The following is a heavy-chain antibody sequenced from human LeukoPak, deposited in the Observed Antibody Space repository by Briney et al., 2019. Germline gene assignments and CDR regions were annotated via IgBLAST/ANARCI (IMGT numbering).Heavy chain of an antibody. V-gene: IGHV1-3*01. Sequence: ASVKVSCKASGYTFTSYAMHWVRQAPGQRLEWMGWINAGNGNTKYSQKFQGRVTITRDTSASTAYMELSSLRSEDTAVYYCARDSVYDYVWESYRWSFDYWGQGTLVIVSS. CDR2: INAGNGNT. D-gene: IGHD3-16*02. CDR1: GYTFTSYA. J-gene: IGHJ4*02. CDR3: ARDSVYDYVWESYRWSFDY.